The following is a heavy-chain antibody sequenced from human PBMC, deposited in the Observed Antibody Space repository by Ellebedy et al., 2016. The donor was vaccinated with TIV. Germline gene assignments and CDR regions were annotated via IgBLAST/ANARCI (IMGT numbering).Heavy chain of an antibody. J-gene: IGHJ4*02. V-gene: IGHV3-30-3*01. Sequence: GESLKISCAASEFTFSYYAMHCVRLAPGKGLEWVAVISHDGSTKYYADPVKGRFTISRYNSKNTLYLQMNSLTTEDTAVYYCARAVIGKEDFDYWGQGSLVSVSS. CDR3: ARAVIGKEDFDY. CDR2: ISHDGSTK. CDR1: EFTFSYYA. D-gene: IGHD3-10*01.